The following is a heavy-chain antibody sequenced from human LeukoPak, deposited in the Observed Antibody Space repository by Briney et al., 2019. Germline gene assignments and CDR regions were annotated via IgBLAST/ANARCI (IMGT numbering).Heavy chain of an antibody. Sequence: GGSLRLSCAASVFTFSHYAMSWVRQAPGKGLEWVSAISGSGGSTYYADSVKGRFTISRDNSRNTLYLQMNSLRAEDTAVYYCAKAVRTTGTNGDYWGQGTLVTVSS. CDR3: AKAVRTTGTNGDY. CDR2: ISGSGGST. J-gene: IGHJ4*02. CDR1: VFTFSHYA. D-gene: IGHD1-1*01. V-gene: IGHV3-23*01.